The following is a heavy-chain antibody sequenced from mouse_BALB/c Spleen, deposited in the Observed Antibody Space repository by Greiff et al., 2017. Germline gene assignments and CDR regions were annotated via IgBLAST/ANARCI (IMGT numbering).Heavy chain of an antibody. CDR2: ISTYYGNT. Sequence: QVQLKQSGPELVRPGVSVKISCKGSGYTFTDYAMHWVKQSHAKSLEWIGVISTYYGNTNYIQKFKGKATMTVDKSSSTAYMELARLTSEDSAIYYCARALVGDYFDYWGQGTTLTVSS. J-gene: IGHJ2*01. CDR3: ARALVGDYFDY. D-gene: IGHD1-1*01. CDR1: GYTFTDYA. V-gene: IGHV1-67*01.